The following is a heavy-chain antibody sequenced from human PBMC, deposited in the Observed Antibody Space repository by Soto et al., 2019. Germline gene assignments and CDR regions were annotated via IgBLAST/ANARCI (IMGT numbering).Heavy chain of an antibody. CDR1: GFTFSSYA. Sequence: GGSLRLSCAASGFTFSSYAMHWVRRAPGKGLEWVAVISYDGSNKYYADSVKGRFTISRDNSKNTLYLQMNSLRAEDTAVYYCARVFVRDSSGYFDYWGQGPLVS. V-gene: IGHV3-30-3*01. CDR2: ISYDGSNK. J-gene: IGHJ4*02. D-gene: IGHD3-22*01. CDR3: ARVFVRDSSGYFDY.